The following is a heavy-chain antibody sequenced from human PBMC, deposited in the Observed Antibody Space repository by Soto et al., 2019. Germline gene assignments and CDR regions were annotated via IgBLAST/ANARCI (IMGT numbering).Heavy chain of an antibody. CDR3: ARERGGYGLFDS. D-gene: IGHD5-18*01. CDR1: GGSISNAAYS. CDR2: IYPSGTP. V-gene: IGHV4-30-2*01. Sequence: SETLSLTCTVSGGSISNAAYSWSWIRQPPGKGLEWIGYIYPSGTPFYNPSLRSRVTISIDRSNDQFSLNLKSVTAADTAVYYCARERGGYGLFDSWGQGTLVTVSS. J-gene: IGHJ4*02.